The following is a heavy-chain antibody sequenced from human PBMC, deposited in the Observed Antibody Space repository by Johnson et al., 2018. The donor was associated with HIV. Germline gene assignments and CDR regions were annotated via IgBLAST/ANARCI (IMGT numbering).Heavy chain of an antibody. V-gene: IGHV3-20*04. Sequence: VQLVESGGGLVQPGGSLRVSCTASGFTFDEYGMSWVRQAPGKGLEWVSGITWNGGTTGYADSVKGRFLISRDNAKNSLYLQMNSLRAEDTALYYCAKDKGIQLWLNAFDIWGQGTMVTVSS. CDR1: GFTFDEYG. CDR2: ITWNGGTT. J-gene: IGHJ3*02. D-gene: IGHD5-18*01. CDR3: AKDKGIQLWLNAFDI.